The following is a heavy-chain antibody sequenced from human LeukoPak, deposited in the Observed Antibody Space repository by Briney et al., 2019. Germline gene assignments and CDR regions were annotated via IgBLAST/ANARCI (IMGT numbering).Heavy chain of an antibody. CDR3: ARQKWEQQGRDYYFNGLDV. V-gene: IGHV4-4*02. J-gene: IGHJ6*02. Sequence: GSLRLSCAASGFTITTNYMNWVRQSPVKGLEWIGEIYLYGTTNYNPSFTSRVTMSVDRSRNQFSLKLTSVTAADTAVYYCARQKWEQQGRDYYFNGLDVWGPGTTVIVSS. D-gene: IGHD1/OR15-1a*01. CDR1: GFTITTNY. CDR2: IYLYGTT.